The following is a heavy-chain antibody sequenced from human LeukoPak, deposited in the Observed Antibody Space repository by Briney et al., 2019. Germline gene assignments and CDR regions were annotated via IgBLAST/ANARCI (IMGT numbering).Heavy chain of an antibody. J-gene: IGHJ4*02. Sequence: GGSLRLSCAASGFTFSNYGMHWVRQAPGKGLEWVAFIRYDGSNKYYADSVKGRFTISRDNSKSTLYLQMTSLRAEDTGVYYCAKKIDSGSYPLDYWGQGTLVTISS. CDR2: IRYDGSNK. CDR1: GFTFSNYG. D-gene: IGHD3-10*01. CDR3: AKKIDSGSYPLDY. V-gene: IGHV3-30*02.